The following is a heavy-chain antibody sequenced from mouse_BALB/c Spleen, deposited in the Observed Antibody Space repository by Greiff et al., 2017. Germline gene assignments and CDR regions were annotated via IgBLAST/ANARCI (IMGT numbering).Heavy chain of an antibody. CDR1: GFTFSSFG. V-gene: IGHV5-17*02. CDR2: ISSGSSTI. D-gene: IGHD2-3*01. Sequence: EVQLVESGGGLVQPGGSRKLSCAASGFTFSSFGMHWVRQAPEKGLEWVAYISSGSSTIYYADTVKGRFTISRDNPKNTLFLQMTSLRSEDTAMYYCAREAVYDGYYFDYWGQGTTLTVSS. CDR3: AREAVYDGYYFDY. J-gene: IGHJ2*01.